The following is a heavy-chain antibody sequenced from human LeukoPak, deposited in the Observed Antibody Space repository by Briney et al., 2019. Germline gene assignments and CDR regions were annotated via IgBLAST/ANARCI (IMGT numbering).Heavy chain of an antibody. D-gene: IGHD3-10*01. CDR1: GGTFSSYA. J-gene: IGHJ4*02. CDR3: ARNYYGSGSMPFDY. Sequence: SVKVSCKASGGTFSSYAISWVRQAPGQGLEWMGRIIPILGIANYAQKFQGRVTITADKSTSTAYMELSSLRSEDTAVYYCARNYYGSGSMPFDYWGQGTLVTVSS. CDR2: IIPILGIA. V-gene: IGHV1-69*04.